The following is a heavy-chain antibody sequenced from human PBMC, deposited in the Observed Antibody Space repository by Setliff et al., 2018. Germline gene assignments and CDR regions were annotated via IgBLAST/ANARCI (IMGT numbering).Heavy chain of an antibody. CDR3: ARGSTMIQGVRLYYHGLDV. CDR1: GGFISSATSY. D-gene: IGHD3-10*01. J-gene: IGHJ6*02. Sequence: SETLSLTCIVSGGFISSATSYWNWIRQPAGKELEWIGRIYAIRSTNYNPSLKSRVTISLDTSNNQFSLKLSSVTAADTAVYYCARGSTMIQGVRLYYHGLDVWGQGTTVTVSS. V-gene: IGHV4-61*02. CDR2: IYAIRST.